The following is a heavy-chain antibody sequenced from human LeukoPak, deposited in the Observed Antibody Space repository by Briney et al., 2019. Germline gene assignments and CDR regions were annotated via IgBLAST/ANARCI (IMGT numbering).Heavy chain of an antibody. D-gene: IGHD1-26*01. CDR1: GASITSTNHY. V-gene: IGHV4-39*07. CDR3: ARSRAFNSGAFDP. Sequence: SETLSLTCSVSGASITSTNHYWAWIRQPPGKGLEWIGSIYSSGSTYYNPSLKSRVTISVDTSKNQFSLRLNSVTAADTAVYYCARSRAFNSGAFDPWGQGSLVTVSS. J-gene: IGHJ5*02. CDR2: IYSSGST.